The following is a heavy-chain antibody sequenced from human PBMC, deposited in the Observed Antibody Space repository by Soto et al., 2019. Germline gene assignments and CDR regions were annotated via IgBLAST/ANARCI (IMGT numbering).Heavy chain of an antibody. CDR2: IKQDGSEK. CDR1: GFTFSSYW. V-gene: IGHV3-7*01. CDR3: ARGVHNDYIWGSYRLTLDY. D-gene: IGHD3-16*02. J-gene: IGHJ4*02. Sequence: EVQLVESGGGLVQPGGSLRLSCAASGFTFSSYWMSWVRQAPGKGLEWVANIKQDGSEKYYVDSVKGRFTISRDNAKNSLYLQMNSLRGEDTAVYYCARGVHNDYIWGSYRLTLDYWGQGTLVTVSS.